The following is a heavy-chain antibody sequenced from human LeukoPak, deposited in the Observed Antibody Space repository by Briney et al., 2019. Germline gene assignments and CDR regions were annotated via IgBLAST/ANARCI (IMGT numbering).Heavy chain of an antibody. CDR2: IIPIFGTA. CDR1: GGTFSSYA. Sequence: ASVKVSCKASGGTFSSYAISWVRQAPGQGREWMGGIIPIFGTANYAQKFQGRVTITADESTSTAYMELSSLRSEDTAVYYCARDRYEGRDGYNQNYYYYMDVWGKGTTVTISS. J-gene: IGHJ6*03. V-gene: IGHV1-69*13. D-gene: IGHD5-24*01. CDR3: ARDRYEGRDGYNQNYYYYMDV.